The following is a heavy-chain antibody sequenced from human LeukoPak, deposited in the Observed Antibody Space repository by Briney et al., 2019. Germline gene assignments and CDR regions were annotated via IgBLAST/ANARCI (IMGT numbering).Heavy chain of an antibody. CDR2: IYYSGST. J-gene: IGHJ4*02. D-gene: IGHD5-24*01. Sequence: SESLSLTRTVSGGSISSYYWSWIRQPPGKGLEWIGYIYYSGSTNYNPSLKSRVTISADTSKKQFSLKLSSVTAADTAVYYCARGRRDGYATTGYDFDYWGQGTLVTFAS. V-gene: IGHV4-59*01. CDR3: ARGRRDGYATTGYDFDY. CDR1: GGSISSYY.